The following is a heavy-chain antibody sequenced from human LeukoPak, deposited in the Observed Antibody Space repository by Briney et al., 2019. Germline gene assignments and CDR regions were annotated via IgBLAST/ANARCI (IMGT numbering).Heavy chain of an antibody. D-gene: IGHD3-3*01. CDR1: GGSFSGYY. Sequence: PPETLSLTCAVYGGSFSGYYWSWIRQPPGKGLEWIGEINHSGSTNYNPSLKSRVTISVDTSKNQFSLKLSSVTAADTAVYYCARGEAGDVTYYDFWSGYYMSHWGQGTLVTVSS. V-gene: IGHV4-34*01. CDR3: ARGEAGDVTYYDFWSGYYMSH. J-gene: IGHJ4*02. CDR2: INHSGST.